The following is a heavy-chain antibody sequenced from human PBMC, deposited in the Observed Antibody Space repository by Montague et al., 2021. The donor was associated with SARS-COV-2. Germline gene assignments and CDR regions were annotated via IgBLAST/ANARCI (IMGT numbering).Heavy chain of an antibody. CDR2: FFRSGST. D-gene: IGHD2-21*01. J-gene: IGHJ4*02. Sequence: SETLSLTCSVSGGSFTSFYWSWVRQPPGKGLEWIGYFFRSGSTSYNPSLNDRVTISPDTSKTHLFLTVTSVTPADTAVYFCARMVMGGAEDYFDSWGQGILVTVSS. CDR1: GGSFTSFY. V-gene: IGHV4-4*08. CDR3: ARMVMGGAEDYFDS.